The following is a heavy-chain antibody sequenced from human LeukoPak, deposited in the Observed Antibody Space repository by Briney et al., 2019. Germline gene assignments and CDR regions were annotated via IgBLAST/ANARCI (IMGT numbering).Heavy chain of an antibody. Sequence: SETLSLTCAVYGGSFSGYYWSWIRQPPGKGLEWIGEINHSGSTNYNPSLKSRVTISVDTSKNQFSLKLSSVTAADTAVYYCAKDHGGITGTTVSWGQGTLVTVSS. D-gene: IGHD1-7*01. J-gene: IGHJ5*02. CDR2: INHSGST. CDR1: GGSFSGYY. V-gene: IGHV4-34*01. CDR3: AKDHGGITGTTVS.